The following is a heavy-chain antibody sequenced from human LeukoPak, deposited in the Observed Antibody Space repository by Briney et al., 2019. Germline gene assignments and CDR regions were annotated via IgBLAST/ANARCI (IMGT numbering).Heavy chain of an antibody. Sequence: PSETLSLTCTVSGGSINSYYWSWIRQPPGKGLEWIGYIYYSGSTNYNPSLKSRVTISVDTSKNQFSLRLSSVTAADTAVYYCARPVGTTVARYNWFDPWGQGTLVTVSS. CDR1: GGSINSYY. V-gene: IGHV4-59*01. CDR3: ARPVGTTVARYNWFDP. D-gene: IGHD1-26*01. J-gene: IGHJ5*02. CDR2: IYYSGST.